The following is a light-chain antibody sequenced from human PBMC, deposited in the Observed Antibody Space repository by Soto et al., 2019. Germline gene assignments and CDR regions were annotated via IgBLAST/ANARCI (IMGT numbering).Light chain of an antibody. Sequence: DIVMTQSPDSLAVSLGERATINCKSSQSVLYSSNNKNYLAWYQQKPGQPPKLLIYWASTRESGVPDRFGGSGSGTGFTLTISSLQAEDVAVYYCQQYYSTPRLTFGPGTKVDIK. CDR2: WAS. V-gene: IGKV4-1*01. CDR3: QQYYSTPRLT. J-gene: IGKJ3*01. CDR1: QSVLYSSNNKNY.